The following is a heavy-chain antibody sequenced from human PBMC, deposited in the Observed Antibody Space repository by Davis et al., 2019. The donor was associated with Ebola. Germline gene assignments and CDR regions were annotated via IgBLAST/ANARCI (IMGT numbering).Heavy chain of an antibody. Sequence: AASVKVSCKASGYTFTSYYMHWVRQAPGQGLEWMGIINPSGGSTSYTQKFQGRVTMTRDTSTSTVYMELSSLRSEDTAVYYCARVRALHYFDYWGQGTLVTVSS. CDR3: ARVRALHYFDY. CDR2: INPSGGST. V-gene: IGHV1-46*01. J-gene: IGHJ4*02. CDR1: GYTFTSYY.